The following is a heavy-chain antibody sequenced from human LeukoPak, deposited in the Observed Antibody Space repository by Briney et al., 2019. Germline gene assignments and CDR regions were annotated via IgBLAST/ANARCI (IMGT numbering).Heavy chain of an antibody. CDR2: TYYRSKWYN. V-gene: IGHV6-1*01. D-gene: IGHD6-19*01. CDR3: ARGPYSSGWYDY. Sequence: SQTLSLTCAISGDSVSSNSACWNWIRQSPSRGLEWLGRTYYRSKWYNDYAVSVKSRITINPDKSKNQFSLQLNSVTPEDTAEYYWARGPYSSGWYDYWGQGTLVTVSS. CDR1: GDSVSSNSAC. J-gene: IGHJ4*02.